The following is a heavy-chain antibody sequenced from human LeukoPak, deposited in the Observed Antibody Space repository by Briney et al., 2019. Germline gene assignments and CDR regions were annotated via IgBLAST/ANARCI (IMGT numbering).Heavy chain of an antibody. J-gene: IGHJ4*02. D-gene: IGHD5-18*01. V-gene: IGHV4-59*01. Sequence: SETLSLTCTVSGGSISSYYWSWIRQPPGKGLEWIGYIYYSGSTNYNPSLKSRVTISVDTSKNQFSLKLSSVTAADTAVYYCARGSGYSYGLDYWDQGTLVTVSS. CDR3: ARGSGYSYGLDY. CDR2: IYYSGST. CDR1: GGSISSYY.